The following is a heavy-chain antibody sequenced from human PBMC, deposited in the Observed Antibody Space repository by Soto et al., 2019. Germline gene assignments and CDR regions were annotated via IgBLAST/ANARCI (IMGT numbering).Heavy chain of an antibody. CDR2: INPGGGST. D-gene: IGHD5-12*01. J-gene: IGHJ6*02. V-gene: IGHV1-46*01. CDR3: ARVSATIDYYYYGMDV. Sequence: GASVKVSCKASGYTFTSYYMHWVRQAPGQGLEWMGIINPGGGSTSYAQKFQGRVTMTRDTSTSTVYMELSSLRSEDTAVYYCARVSATIDYYYYGMDVWGQGTTVTVSS. CDR1: GYTFTSYY.